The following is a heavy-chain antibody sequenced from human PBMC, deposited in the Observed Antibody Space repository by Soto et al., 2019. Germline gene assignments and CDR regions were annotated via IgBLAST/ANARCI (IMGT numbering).Heavy chain of an antibody. CDR2: IYYSGST. Sequence: SETLSLTCTVSGGSISSGGYYWSWIRQHPGKGLEWIGYIYYSGSTYYNPSLKSRVTISVDTSKNQFSLELSSVTAADTAVYYCARGETRGGYGSGSYPYYYYYGMDVWGQGTTVTVSS. CDR1: GGSISSGGYY. D-gene: IGHD3-10*01. CDR3: ARGETRGGYGSGSYPYYYYYGMDV. J-gene: IGHJ6*02. V-gene: IGHV4-31*03.